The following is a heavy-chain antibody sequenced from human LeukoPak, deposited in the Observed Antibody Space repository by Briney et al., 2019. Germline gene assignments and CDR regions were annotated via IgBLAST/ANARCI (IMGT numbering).Heavy chain of an antibody. CDR3: ATRATAMARVYYYYGMDV. CDR2: IIPIFGTA. J-gene: IGHJ6*02. CDR1: GGTFSGYA. Sequence: VASVKVSCKASGGTFSGYAISWVRQAPGQGLEWMGGIIPIFGTANYAQKFQGRVTITADESTSTAYMELSSLRSEDTAVYYCATRATAMARVYYYYGMDVWGQGTTVTVSS. V-gene: IGHV1-69*13. D-gene: IGHD5-18*01.